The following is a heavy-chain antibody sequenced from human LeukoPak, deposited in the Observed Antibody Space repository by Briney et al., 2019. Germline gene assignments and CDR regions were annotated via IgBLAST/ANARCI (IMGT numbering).Heavy chain of an antibody. Sequence: GGSLSLSCAASGFQFSRNGMHWVRQAPGKGPEWVAFIRYDGTKKFYGDSVRGRFTISRDNSKNTLYLEMNSLRHEDTAVYSCARDLDDVIGDFYYIPDFWGQGTLVTVSS. CDR2: IRYDGTKK. V-gene: IGHV3-30*02. CDR3: ARDLDDVIGDFYYIPDF. D-gene: IGHD3-10*02. CDR1: GFQFSRNG. J-gene: IGHJ4*02.